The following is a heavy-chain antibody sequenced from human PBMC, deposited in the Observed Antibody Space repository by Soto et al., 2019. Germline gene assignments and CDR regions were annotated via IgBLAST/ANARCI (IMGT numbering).Heavy chain of an antibody. Sequence: PSETLSLTCTVSGGSISSSSYYWGWIRQPPGKGLEWIGSIYYSGSTYYNPSRKSRVTISVDTSKNQFSLKLSSVTAADTAVYYCARHDYSNYLGYFDYWGQGTLVTVSS. CDR2: IYYSGST. CDR1: GGSISSSSYY. V-gene: IGHV4-39*01. D-gene: IGHD4-4*01. CDR3: ARHDYSNYLGYFDY. J-gene: IGHJ4*02.